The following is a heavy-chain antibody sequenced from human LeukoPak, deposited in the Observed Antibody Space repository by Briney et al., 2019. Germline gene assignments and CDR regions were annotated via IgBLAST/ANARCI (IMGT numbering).Heavy chain of an antibody. V-gene: IGHV5-51*01. CDR3: ARHFVFRPGHRYFDL. D-gene: IGHD2-21*01. J-gene: IGHJ2*01. Sequence: GESLKISCKGSGYSFTNYWIGWVRQMPGKGLEWMGIIYPGDSEIRYSPSFQGQVTISVDKSISTAYLQWSSLKASDTAMSYCARHFVFRPGHRYFDLWGRGTVVTVSS. CDR2: IYPGDSEI. CDR1: GYSFTNYW.